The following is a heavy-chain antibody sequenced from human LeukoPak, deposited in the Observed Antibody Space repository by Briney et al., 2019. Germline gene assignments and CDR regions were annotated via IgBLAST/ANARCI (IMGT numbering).Heavy chain of an antibody. J-gene: IGHJ6*02. V-gene: IGHV3-74*01. CDR2: IEGDGNRI. D-gene: IGHD2-15*01. CDR1: GFTLSAYW. CDR3: ARDIVVVVAAQYYYYYGMDV. Sequence: AGGSLRLSCAASGFTLSAYWMHWVRQAPGKGLMWVSRIEGDGNRITYADSVKGRFTISRDNAKNSLYLQMNSLRAEDTAVYYCARDIVVVVAAQYYYYYGMDVWGQGTTVTVSS.